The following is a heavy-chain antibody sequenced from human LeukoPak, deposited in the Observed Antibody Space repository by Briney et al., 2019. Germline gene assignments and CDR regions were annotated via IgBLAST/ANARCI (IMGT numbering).Heavy chain of an antibody. Sequence: PGGSLRLSCAASGFTFSSYGIHWVRQAPGKGLEGVAFIRYDGSNKYYADSVKGRFTISRDNSKNTLYLQMNSLRAEDTAVYYCAKDFRGDDYFDYWGQGTLVTVSS. J-gene: IGHJ4*02. CDR1: GFTFSSYG. CDR3: AKDFRGDDYFDY. V-gene: IGHV3-30*02. D-gene: IGHD3-10*01. CDR2: IRYDGSNK.